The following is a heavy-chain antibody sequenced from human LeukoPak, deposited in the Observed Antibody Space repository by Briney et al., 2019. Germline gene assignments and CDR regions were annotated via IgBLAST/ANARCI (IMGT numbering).Heavy chain of an antibody. Sequence: ASVKVSCKASGYTFTSYAMHWVRQAPGQRLEWMGWINAGNGNTKYSQKFQGRVTITRDTSASTAYMELSSLRSEDTAVYYCARDIVVVPAATFYDYWGQGTLVTVSS. CDR1: GYTFTSYA. CDR3: ARDIVVVPAATFYDY. CDR2: INAGNGNT. D-gene: IGHD2-2*01. J-gene: IGHJ4*02. V-gene: IGHV1-3*01.